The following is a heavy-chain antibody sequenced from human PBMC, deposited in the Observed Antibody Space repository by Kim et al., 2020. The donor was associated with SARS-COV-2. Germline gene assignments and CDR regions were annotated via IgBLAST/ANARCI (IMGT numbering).Heavy chain of an antibody. V-gene: IGHV1-2*02. CDR3: ARSIAVAGGGFDP. J-gene: IGHJ5*02. CDR2: INPNSGGT. Sequence: ASVKVSCKASGYTFTGYYMHWVRQAPGQGLEWMGWINPNSGGTNYAQKFQGRVTMTRDTSISTAYMELSRLRSDDTAVYYCARSIAVAGGGFDPWGQGTLVTVSS. D-gene: IGHD6-19*01. CDR1: GYTFTGYY.